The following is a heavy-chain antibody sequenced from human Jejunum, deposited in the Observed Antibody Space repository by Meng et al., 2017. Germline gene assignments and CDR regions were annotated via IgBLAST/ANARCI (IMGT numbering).Heavy chain of an antibody. CDR1: GFSISTGYY. Sequence: SETLSLTCTVSGFSISTGYYWGWIRQPPRKGLMWMGGIYHSGSIHYSPSLKSRVTISVDTSKNQFSLKVPSVTAADTAVYFGARDRNYYGSGTIIDSWGQGTLVTVSS. J-gene: IGHJ4*02. V-gene: IGHV4-38-2*02. D-gene: IGHD3-10*01. CDR2: IYHSGSI. CDR3: ARDRNYYGSGTIIDS.